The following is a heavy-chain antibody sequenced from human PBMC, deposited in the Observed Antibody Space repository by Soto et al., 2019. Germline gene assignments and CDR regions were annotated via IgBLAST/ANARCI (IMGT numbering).Heavy chain of an antibody. V-gene: IGHV3-30*18. Sequence: QVHLVESGGGVVQPGTSLRLSCTASGFRFSDYGMDWVRQAPGKGLEWVSRVLYDGSKKYYADSVKGRFTISRDNPRNTLYLQMDSLRADDTAVYYWVKDLAPMGDYWGQGTPVTFSS. CDR1: GFRFSDYG. D-gene: IGHD3-16*01. CDR2: VLYDGSKK. CDR3: VKDLAPMGDY. J-gene: IGHJ4*02.